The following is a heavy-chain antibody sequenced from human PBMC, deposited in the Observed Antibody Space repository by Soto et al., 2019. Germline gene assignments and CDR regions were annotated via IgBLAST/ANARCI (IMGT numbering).Heavy chain of an antibody. J-gene: IGHJ3*02. CDR3: ARQQTISGAAFDI. CDR2: IDPSDSYT. Sequence: GESLKISCKGSGYSFTTYWIAWVRQMPGKGLEWMGRIDPSDSYTNYSPSFQGHVTISADKSISTAYLQWSSLKASDTAIYYCARQQTISGAAFDIWGQGTMVTVSS. D-gene: IGHD6-13*01. V-gene: IGHV5-10-1*01. CDR1: GYSFTTYW.